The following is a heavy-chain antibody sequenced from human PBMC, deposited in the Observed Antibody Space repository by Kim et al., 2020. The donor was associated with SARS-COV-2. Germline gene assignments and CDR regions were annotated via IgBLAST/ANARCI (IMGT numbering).Heavy chain of an antibody. CDR3: AGYYGLNGMCRGFDF. J-gene: IGHJ4*02. CDR1: GGSITPYF. D-gene: IGHD3-10*01. CDR2: IYYDGST. V-gene: IGHV4-59*08. Sequence: SETLSLTCTVSGGSITPYFWSWVRQPPGKGLEWIGYIYYDGSTNYNPYNPSLTSRSAITVDLSQNQFSLKLTSVTAADTAVYYCAGYYGLNGMCRGFDFWGQGSLGTVSS.